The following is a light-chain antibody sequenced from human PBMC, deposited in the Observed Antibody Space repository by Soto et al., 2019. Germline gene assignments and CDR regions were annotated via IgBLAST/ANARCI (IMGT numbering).Light chain of an antibody. CDR3: MQTLQTPLT. CDR1: QSLLHSSGHNC. CDR2: FGS. V-gene: IGKV2-28*01. J-gene: IGKJ4*01. Sequence: DIVMTQSPLSLPVTPGEPASISCRSSQSLLHSSGHNCLDWYLQKPGQSPQLLIYFGSNRASGVPDMFSGSGSGTDFTLKISRGEAEDVGLYYCMQTLQTPLTFGGGTKVEIK.